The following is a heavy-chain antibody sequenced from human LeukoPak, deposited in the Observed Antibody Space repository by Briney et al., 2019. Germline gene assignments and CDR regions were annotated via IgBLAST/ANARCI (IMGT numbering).Heavy chain of an antibody. Sequence: SETLSLTCTVSGGSISSYYWSWIRQPPGKGLEWIGYIYYSGSTNYNPSLKSRVTISVDTSKNQFSLKLSSVTAADTAVYYCARDLLVGIGTTYYYYGMDVWGQGTTVTVSS. CDR3: ARDLLVGIGTTYYYYGMDV. CDR1: GGSISSYY. J-gene: IGHJ6*02. CDR2: IYYSGST. D-gene: IGHD1-1*01. V-gene: IGHV4-59*01.